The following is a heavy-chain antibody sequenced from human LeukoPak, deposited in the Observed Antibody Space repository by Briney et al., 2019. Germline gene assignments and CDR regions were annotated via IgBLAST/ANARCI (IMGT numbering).Heavy chain of an antibody. V-gene: IGHV1-69*01. CDR1: GGTFSSYA. Sequence: VASVKVSCKASGGTFSSYAISWVRQAPGQGLEWMGGIIPIFGTANYAQKFQGRVTITADESTSTAYMELSSLRSEDTAVYYCARGRDGGNYYGMDVWGKGTTVTVSS. CDR2: IIPIFGTA. D-gene: IGHD3-10*01. CDR3: ARGRDGGNYYGMDV. J-gene: IGHJ6*04.